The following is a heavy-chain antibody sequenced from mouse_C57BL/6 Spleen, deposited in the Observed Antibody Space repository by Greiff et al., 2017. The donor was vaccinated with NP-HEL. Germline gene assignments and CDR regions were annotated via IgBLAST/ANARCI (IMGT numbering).Heavy chain of an antibody. J-gene: IGHJ2*01. CDR1: GFSLTSYG. V-gene: IGHV2-2*01. CDR2: IWSGGST. Sequence: QVQLQQSGPGLVQPSQSLSITCTVSGFSLTSYGVHWVRQSPGKGLEWLGVIWSGGSTDYNAAFISRRSISKDNSKSQVFFKMNSLQADDTAIYYCARVPYYGSSTGYFDYWGQGTTLTVSS. D-gene: IGHD1-1*01. CDR3: ARVPYYGSSTGYFDY.